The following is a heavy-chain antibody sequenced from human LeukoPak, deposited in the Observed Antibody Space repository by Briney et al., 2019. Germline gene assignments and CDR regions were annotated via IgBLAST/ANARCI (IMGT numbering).Heavy chain of an antibody. V-gene: IGHV3-43*02. Sequence: PGGSLRLSCAASGFTFDDYAMPWVRQAPGKGLEWVSLISGDGGSTYYADSVKGRFTISRDNSKNSLYLQMSSLRTEDTALYYCAKKDDIQDAFDIWGQGTMVTVSS. CDR3: AKKDDIQDAFDI. J-gene: IGHJ3*02. CDR1: GFTFDDYA. D-gene: IGHD2-15*01. CDR2: ISGDGGST.